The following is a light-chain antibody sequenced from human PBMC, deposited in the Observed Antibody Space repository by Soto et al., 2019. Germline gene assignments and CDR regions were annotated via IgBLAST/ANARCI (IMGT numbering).Light chain of an antibody. CDR3: QQYGSSPYT. CDR1: QSVSSSY. J-gene: IGKJ2*01. Sequence: EIVLTQSPGTLSLSPGEGATLSCRASQSVSSSYLAWYQQKPGQAPRLLIYGASSSATGIPGRFSGSGSGTDFTLSISRLEPEDVALYYCQQYGSSPYTFGQGTKLEIK. V-gene: IGKV3-20*01. CDR2: GAS.